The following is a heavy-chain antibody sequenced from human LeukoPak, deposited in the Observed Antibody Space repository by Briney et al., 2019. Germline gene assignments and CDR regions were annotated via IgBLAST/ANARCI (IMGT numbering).Heavy chain of an antibody. V-gene: IGHV3-66*02. Sequence: GGSLRLSCAASGFTVSSNYMSWVRQAPGKGLEWVSVIYSGGSIYYADSMKGRLTISRDNSKNTVYLQMNSLRAEDTAVYYCARADWGYQWSQWGQGTLVTVSS. CDR3: ARADWGYQWSQ. J-gene: IGHJ4*02. CDR1: GFTVSSNY. CDR2: IYSGGSI. D-gene: IGHD6-19*01.